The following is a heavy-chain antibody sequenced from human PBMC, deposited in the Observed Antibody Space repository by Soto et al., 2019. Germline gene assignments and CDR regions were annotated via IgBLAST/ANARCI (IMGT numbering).Heavy chain of an antibody. Sequence: SETLSLTCTVSGDSISNYYWSWIRQPPGKGLEWIGYIYYSGSTNYNPSLKSRVTISVDTSKNQFSLKLSSVTAADTAVYYCARDIGDDSSGYYNFDYWGQGTLVTVSS. CDR1: GDSISNYY. D-gene: IGHD3-22*01. V-gene: IGHV4-59*01. CDR3: ARDIGDDSSGYYNFDY. CDR2: IYYSGST. J-gene: IGHJ4*02.